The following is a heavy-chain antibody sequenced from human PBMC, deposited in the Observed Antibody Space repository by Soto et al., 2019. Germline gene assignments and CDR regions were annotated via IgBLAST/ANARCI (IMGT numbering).Heavy chain of an antibody. CDR2: IYSSGST. D-gene: IGHD3-9*01. J-gene: IGHJ5*02. Sequence: QVQLQESGTGLVKPSQTLSLTCTVSGGSIRSGGYYWSWIRQHPGKVLEWIGYIYSSGSTYYNPSDKSRVTISVETSKNQFSLKLSSVTAAETAVYYCARVLRYFHWLKHSFDPGCQGTLVTGSS. V-gene: IGHV4-31*03. CDR1: GGSIRSGGYY. CDR3: ARVLRYFHWLKHSFDP.